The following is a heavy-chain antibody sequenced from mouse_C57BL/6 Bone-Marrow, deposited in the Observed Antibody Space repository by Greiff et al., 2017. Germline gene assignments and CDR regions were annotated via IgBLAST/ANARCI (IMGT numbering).Heavy chain of an antibody. Sequence: EVQLQQSGAELVRPGASVKLSCTASGFNIKDDYMHWVKQRPEQGLEWIGWIDPENGDTEYASKFQGKATITADTSSNTAYLQLSSLTSEDTAVYYCTTEGEGEFAYWGQGTLVTVSA. CDR2: IDPENGDT. J-gene: IGHJ3*01. CDR1: GFNIKDDY. V-gene: IGHV14-4*01. CDR3: TTEGEGEFAY.